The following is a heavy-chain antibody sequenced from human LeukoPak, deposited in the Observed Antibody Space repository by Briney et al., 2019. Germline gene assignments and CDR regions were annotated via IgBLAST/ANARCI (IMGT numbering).Heavy chain of an antibody. D-gene: IGHD3-22*01. J-gene: IGHJ4*02. CDR3: ARGYTMTDDY. CDR2: IYHSGST. CDR1: GYSISSGYY. V-gene: IGHV4-38-2*01. Sequence: SETLSLTCAVSGYSISSGYYWGWIRQPPGKGLEWIGSIYHSGSTYYNPSLKSRVTISVDTSKNQFSLKLSSVTAADTAVYYCARGYTMTDDYWGQGTLVTVSS.